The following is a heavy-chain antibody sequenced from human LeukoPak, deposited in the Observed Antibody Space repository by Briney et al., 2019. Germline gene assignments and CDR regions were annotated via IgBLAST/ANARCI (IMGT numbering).Heavy chain of an antibody. V-gene: IGHV3-66*01. J-gene: IGHJ4*02. Sequence: GGSLRLSCAASGFTVSSNYMSWVRQAPGKGLEWVSIIYSSGSTYYADSVKGRFTISRDNSKNTLYLQMNSLRAEDTAVYYCAKIPYYYDSSGYYPTLGYFDYWGQGTLVTVSS. CDR1: GFTVSSNY. CDR2: IYSSGST. D-gene: IGHD3-22*01. CDR3: AKIPYYYDSSGYYPTLGYFDY.